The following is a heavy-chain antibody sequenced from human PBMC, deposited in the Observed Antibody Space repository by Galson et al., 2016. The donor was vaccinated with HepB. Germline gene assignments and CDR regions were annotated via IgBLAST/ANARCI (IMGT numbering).Heavy chain of an antibody. D-gene: IGHD1-14*01. V-gene: IGHV3-30*04. Sequence: QTPGKGLEVAAVISDDGEKTYYADSVKGRFTISRDNSKNTVNLQMDSLRHEYTALYYCVREGWQAGDAVDVWGQGTMVIVSS. CDR3: VREGWQAGDAVDV. CDR2: ISDDGEKT. J-gene: IGHJ3*01.